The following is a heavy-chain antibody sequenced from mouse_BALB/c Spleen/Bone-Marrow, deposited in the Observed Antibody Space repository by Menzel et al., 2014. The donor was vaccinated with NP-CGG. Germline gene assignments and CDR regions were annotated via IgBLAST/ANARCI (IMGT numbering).Heavy chain of an antibody. J-gene: IGHJ2*01. CDR2: INTNGDNT. D-gene: IGHD1-1*01. CDR1: GFTFSSYY. V-gene: IGHV5-6-2*01. CDR3: AGSYYRTTFDY. Sequence: EVQVVESGGGLVKLGGSLKLSCAASGFTFSSYYMSWVRQTPEKRLELVAAINTNGDNTYYPDTVKGRFTISRDNAKNTLYLQMSSLKSEDTAFYYCAGSYYRTTFDYWGLGSTLTVSS.